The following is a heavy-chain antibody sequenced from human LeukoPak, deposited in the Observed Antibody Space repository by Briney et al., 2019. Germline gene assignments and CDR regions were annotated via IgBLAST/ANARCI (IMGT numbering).Heavy chain of an antibody. D-gene: IGHD2-2*01. CDR2: IIPIFGTA. J-gene: IGHJ5*02. Sequence: SVKVSCKASGGTFSSYAISWVRQAPGQGLEWMGGIIPIFGTANYAQKFQGRVTITADESTSTAYMELSSLRSEDTAAYYCARGGAVVPAAAPYNWFDPWGQGTLVTVSS. CDR1: GGTFSSYA. V-gene: IGHV1-69*13. CDR3: ARGGAVVPAAAPYNWFDP.